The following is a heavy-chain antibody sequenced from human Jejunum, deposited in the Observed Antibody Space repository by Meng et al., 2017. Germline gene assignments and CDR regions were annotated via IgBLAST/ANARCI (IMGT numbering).Heavy chain of an antibody. Sequence: QILLNESVATLDNPTHTLTLTFSFPGFSLSTTGVGVGWIRQPPGKALEWLALIYWDDDKRYSPSLKSRLTITKDTSTNQVVLTMTNVDPVDTATYYCTRRPGIAKNWCDPWGQGTLVTVSS. V-gene: IGHV2-5*02. CDR3: TRRPGIAKNWCDP. CDR1: GFSLSTTGVG. J-gene: IGHJ5*02. CDR2: IYWDDDK. D-gene: IGHD6-13*01.